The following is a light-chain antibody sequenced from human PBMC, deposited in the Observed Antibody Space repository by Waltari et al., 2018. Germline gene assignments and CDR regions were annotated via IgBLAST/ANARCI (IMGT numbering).Light chain of an antibody. J-gene: IGKJ1*01. V-gene: IGKV3-15*01. Sequence: EVVLTQSPATLSVSPGERSTLPCRASQSVNYYLAWYQQKDGPAPRLLIYGASTRATGIPARFSGSGSGTEFTLSISSLQSEDFAIYYCQQYDEWPRTFGHGTRVEI. CDR1: QSVNYY. CDR3: QQYDEWPRT. CDR2: GAS.